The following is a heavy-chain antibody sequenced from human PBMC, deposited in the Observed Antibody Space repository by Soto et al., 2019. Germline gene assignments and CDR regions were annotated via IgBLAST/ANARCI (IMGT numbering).Heavy chain of an antibody. D-gene: IGHD4-17*01. Sequence: ASVKVSCKASGYTFTSYGISWVRQAPGQGLEWMGWISAYNGNINYAQKLQGRVTMTTDTSTSTAYMELSSLRSEDTAVYYCAADPSDYGDYGAFDIWGQGTMVTVSS. CDR2: ISAYNGNI. V-gene: IGHV1-18*01. CDR1: GYTFTSYG. CDR3: AADPSDYGDYGAFDI. J-gene: IGHJ3*02.